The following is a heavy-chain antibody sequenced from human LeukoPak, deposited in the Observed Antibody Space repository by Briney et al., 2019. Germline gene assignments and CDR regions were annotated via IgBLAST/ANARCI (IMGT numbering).Heavy chain of an antibody. CDR1: GFTVSSNY. CDR3: ARDLDCSGGSCYSY. D-gene: IGHD2-15*01. J-gene: IGHJ4*02. CDR2: IYSGGST. V-gene: IGHV3-66*02. Sequence: QPGGSLRLSCAASGFTVSSNYMSWVRQAPGKGLEWVSVIYSGGSTYYADSVKGRFTISRDNSKNTLYLQMNSLRAEDTAVYYCARDLDCSGGSCYSYWRQGTLVTVSS.